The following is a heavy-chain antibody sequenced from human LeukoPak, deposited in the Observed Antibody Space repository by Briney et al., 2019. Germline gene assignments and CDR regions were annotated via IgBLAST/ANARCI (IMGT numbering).Heavy chain of an antibody. CDR2: IWYDGSNK. J-gene: IGHJ4*02. CDR3: AIQDGYCSSTSCYMEPNFDY. CDR1: GFTFSSYG. Sequence: GGSLRLSCAASGFTFSSYGMHWVRQAPGKGLEWVAVIWYDGSNKYYADSVKGRFTISRDNSKNTLYLQMNGLRAEDTAVYYCAIQDGYCSSTSCYMEPNFDYWGQGTLVTVSS. V-gene: IGHV3-33*01. D-gene: IGHD2-2*02.